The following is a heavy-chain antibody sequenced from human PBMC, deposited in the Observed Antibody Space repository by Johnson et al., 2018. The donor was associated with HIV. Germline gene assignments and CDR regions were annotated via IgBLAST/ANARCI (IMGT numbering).Heavy chain of an antibody. CDR2: ISYDGSNK. D-gene: IGHD3-10*01. CDR3: AIGRGEFPRHAFD. J-gene: IGHJ3*01. Sequence: QVQLVESGGGVVQPGRSLRLSCAASGFTFSSYGMHWVRQAPGKGLEWVAVISYDGSNKYYADSVKGRFTISRDNSKNTLFLQMNSLRDEDTAVYFCAIGRGEFPRHAFD. CDR1: GFTFSSYG. V-gene: IGHV3-30*03.